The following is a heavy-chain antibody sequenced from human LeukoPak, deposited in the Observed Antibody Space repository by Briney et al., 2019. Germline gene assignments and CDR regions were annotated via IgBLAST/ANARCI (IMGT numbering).Heavy chain of an antibody. CDR1: GYTFTSYA. Sequence: GASVKVSCKASGYTFTSYAMHWVRQAPGQRLEWMGRINAGNGNTKYSQKFQGRVTITRDTSASTAYMELSSLRSEDTAVYYCARGGLELGIVYWGQGTLVTVSS. V-gene: IGHV1-3*01. CDR3: ARGGLELGIVY. J-gene: IGHJ4*02. D-gene: IGHD7-27*01. CDR2: INAGNGNT.